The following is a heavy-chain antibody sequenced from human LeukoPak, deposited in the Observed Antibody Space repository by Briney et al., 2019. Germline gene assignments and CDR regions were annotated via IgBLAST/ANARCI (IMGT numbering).Heavy chain of an antibody. Sequence: GGSLRLSCAASGFTFTSYWMTWVRQPPGKGLEWVANINLDGSGLYYVDSVRGRFTMSRDNTKNSVYLQMNSLRAEDTAVYYCATAPPANGDSWGQGTLVTVSS. V-gene: IGHV3-7*03. J-gene: IGHJ4*02. CDR3: ATAPPANGDS. CDR2: INLDGSGL. CDR1: GFTFTSYW.